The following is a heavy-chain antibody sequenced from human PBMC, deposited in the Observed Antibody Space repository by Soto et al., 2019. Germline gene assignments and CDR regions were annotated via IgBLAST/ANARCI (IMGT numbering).Heavy chain of an antibody. Sequence: PGGSLRLSCASSGFTFIRDGMSWVRQAPGKGLEWVSLITYNGGSTYYADSVKGRFTISRDNTKNTLFLQMNSLRAEDTAVYYCAKERATTTAFDYWGQGALVTVSS. CDR3: AKERATTTAFDY. CDR2: ITYNGGST. J-gene: IGHJ4*02. D-gene: IGHD4-17*01. V-gene: IGHV3-23*01. CDR1: GFTFIRDG.